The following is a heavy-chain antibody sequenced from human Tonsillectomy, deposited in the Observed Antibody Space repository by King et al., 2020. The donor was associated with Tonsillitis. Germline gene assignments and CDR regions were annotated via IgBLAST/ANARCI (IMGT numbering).Heavy chain of an antibody. V-gene: IGHV3-53*01. J-gene: IGHJ6*02. CDR2: VYSGGST. D-gene: IGHD2-15*01. CDR1: GFTVSSNY. Sequence: VQLVESGGGLIQPGGSLRLSCAASGFTVSSNYMYWVRQAPGKGLEGVSVVYSGGSTYYADSVKGRFTISRDNSTNTQYLQMNSLRDEDTDMYYCARYGYCSGGSCYTGSMDVWGQGTTVTVSS. CDR3: ARYGYCSGGSCYTGSMDV.